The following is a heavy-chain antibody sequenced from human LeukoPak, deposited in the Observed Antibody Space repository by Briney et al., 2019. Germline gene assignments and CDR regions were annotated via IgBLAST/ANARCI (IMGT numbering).Heavy chain of an antibody. Sequence: GGSLRLSCAASGFSFSSYGISWVRQAPGKGLEWVSAISGSGGSTYYADSVKGRFTISRDNSKNTLYLQMNSLRAEDTAVYYCAKMGDILTGYPYYFDYWGQGTLVTVSS. CDR1: GFSFSSYG. V-gene: IGHV3-23*01. J-gene: IGHJ4*02. CDR3: AKMGDILTGYPYYFDY. D-gene: IGHD3-9*01. CDR2: ISGSGGST.